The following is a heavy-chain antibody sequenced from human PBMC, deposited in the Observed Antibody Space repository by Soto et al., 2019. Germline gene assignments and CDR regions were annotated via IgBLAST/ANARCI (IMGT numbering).Heavy chain of an antibody. CDR1: EFTFSGRS. V-gene: IGHV3-74*01. CDR3: ARGWFGPDV. J-gene: IGHJ6*03. Sequence: EVQLVESGGGLVQPGGSLRLSCAASEFTFSGRSVHWVRQAPGKGLVWVSGIDKGGTDSTYADSVKGRFTSSRDNAKNTVDLQMNSLRVEDTAVYYCARGWFGPDVWGKGTTVTVSS. D-gene: IGHD3-10*01. CDR2: IDKGGTDS.